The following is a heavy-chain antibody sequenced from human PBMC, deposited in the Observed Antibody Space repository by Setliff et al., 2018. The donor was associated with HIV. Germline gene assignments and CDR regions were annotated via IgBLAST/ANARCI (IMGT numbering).Heavy chain of an antibody. CDR3: ARDPTERFGYYYMDV. D-gene: IGHD3-16*01. Sequence: PSETLSLTCTVSGGSISSGRYYWSWIRQPAGKGLEWIGHIYTSGSTNYNPSLKSRVTISVDMSKNQFSLKLSSVTAADTAVYYCARDPTERFGYYYMDVWGKGTTVTGLL. J-gene: IGHJ6*03. CDR2: IYTSGST. CDR1: GGSISSGRYY. V-gene: IGHV4-61*09.